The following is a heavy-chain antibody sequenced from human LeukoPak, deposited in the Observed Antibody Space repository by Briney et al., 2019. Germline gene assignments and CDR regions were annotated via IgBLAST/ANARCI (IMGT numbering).Heavy chain of an antibody. J-gene: IGHJ4*02. D-gene: IGHD5-24*01. CDR3: VRDGVRDGLYFDY. CDR2: TNQDGRES. V-gene: IGHV3-7*03. Sequence: GGSLRLSCAASGLSFSSHWMSWVRQAPGKGLEWVANTNQDGRESQYEDSVKGRFTISRDNAKNSLYLQMNSLRAEDTAVYYCVRDGVRDGLYFDYWGQGTLVTVSS. CDR1: GLSFSSHW.